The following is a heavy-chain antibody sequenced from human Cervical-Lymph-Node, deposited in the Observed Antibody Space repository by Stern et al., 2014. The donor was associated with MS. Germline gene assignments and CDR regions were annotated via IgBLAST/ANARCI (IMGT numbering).Heavy chain of an antibody. Sequence: VQLAESGGAVVQPGRSLRLSCAASGFTFSSYGMHWVRQAPGKGLEWVTVISYDGNHQYYAASVKGRFTISRDNSKNTLHLQMNSVTPDDTAIYYCARDYEDTSMLFDHWGQGTLVTVSS. CDR3: ARDYEDTSMLFDH. CDR1: GFTFSSYG. J-gene: IGHJ4*02. D-gene: IGHD2-8*01. V-gene: IGHV3-30*03. CDR2: ISYDGNHQ.